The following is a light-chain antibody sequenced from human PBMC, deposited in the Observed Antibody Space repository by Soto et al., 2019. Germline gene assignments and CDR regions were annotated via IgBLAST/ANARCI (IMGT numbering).Light chain of an antibody. Sequence: EIRLKQTPVNLCTSTTVIAPLSCRSSQSVSSYLAWYQQKPGQAPRLLIYDASNRATGIQARFSGSGSGTDFTLTISSLEPEDFAVYYYQQRSNVVPWTFAEG. J-gene: IGKJ1*01. CDR2: DAS. CDR1: QSVSSY. V-gene: IGKV3-11*01. CDR3: QQRSNVVPWT.